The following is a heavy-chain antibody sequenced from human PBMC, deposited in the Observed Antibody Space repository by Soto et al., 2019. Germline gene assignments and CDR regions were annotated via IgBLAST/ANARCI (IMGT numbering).Heavy chain of an antibody. CDR1: CGSIRIWSYY. D-gene: IGHD3-3*01. Sequence: SEALSLTCTVACGSIRIWSYYWGWVRPPPGKGLEWIGSIYYSGSTYYNPSLKSRVTISVDTSKNQFSLKLSSVTAADTAVYYCARHIRRNTILGVVNGMDVWGQGTTVT. V-gene: IGHV4-39*01. J-gene: IGHJ6*02. CDR3: ARHIRRNTILGVVNGMDV. CDR2: IYYSGST.